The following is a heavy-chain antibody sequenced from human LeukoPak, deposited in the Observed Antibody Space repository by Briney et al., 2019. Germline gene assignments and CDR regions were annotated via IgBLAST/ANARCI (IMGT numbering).Heavy chain of an antibody. V-gene: IGHV3-33*01. J-gene: IGHJ3*02. D-gene: IGHD6-19*01. CDR2: IWYDGSNK. CDR1: GFTFIRFG. Sequence: GGSLRLSCATSGFTFIRFGMHWVRQAPGKGLEWVAVIWYDGSNKDYADSVKGRFTISRDNSKNTLFVQMDSLRTEDTAVYYCARSGVQWQWLLTYDAFDIWGQGTMVTVSS. CDR3: ARSGVQWQWLLTYDAFDI.